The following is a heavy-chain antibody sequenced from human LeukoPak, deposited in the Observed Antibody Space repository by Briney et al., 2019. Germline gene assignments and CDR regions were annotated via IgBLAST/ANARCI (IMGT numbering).Heavy chain of an antibody. CDR1: GYTFTDYY. Sequence: GASVKVPCKASGYTFTDYYMHWVRQAPGQGLEWMGWINPKSGDTNFAQKFQGRVTMTRDTSITTAYMELSRLTSDDTAVYYCARDCYGSGSFSGHWGQGTLVTVSS. V-gene: IGHV1-2*02. CDR3: ARDCYGSGSFSGH. CDR2: INPKSGDT. J-gene: IGHJ4*02. D-gene: IGHD3-10*01.